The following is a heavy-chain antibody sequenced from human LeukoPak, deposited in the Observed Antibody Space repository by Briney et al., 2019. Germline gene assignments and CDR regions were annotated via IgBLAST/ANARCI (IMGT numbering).Heavy chain of an antibody. CDR3: ARDGISDYCGMDV. Sequence: ASVKVSCKASDYTFISYAISWVRQAPGQGLEWMGIINPSGGSTSYAQKFQGRVTMTRDTSTSTVYMELSSLRSEDTAVYYCARDGISDYCGMDVWGQGTTVTVSS. V-gene: IGHV1-46*01. CDR2: INPSGGST. D-gene: IGHD1-26*01. J-gene: IGHJ6*02. CDR1: DYTFISYA.